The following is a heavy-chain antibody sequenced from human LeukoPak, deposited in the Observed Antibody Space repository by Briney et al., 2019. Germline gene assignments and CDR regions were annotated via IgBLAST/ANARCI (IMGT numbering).Heavy chain of an antibody. CDR1: GFTFSSYS. D-gene: IGHD3-22*01. CDR2: ISSSSSYI. CDR3: ARVVGTMIGGGNY. V-gene: IGHV3-21*01. Sequence: PGGSLRLSCAASGFTFSSYSMNWVRQAPGKGLEWVSSISSSSSYIYYADSVKGRFTISRDNAKNSLYLQMNSLRAEDTAVYYCARVVGTMIGGGNYWGQGTLATVSS. J-gene: IGHJ4*02.